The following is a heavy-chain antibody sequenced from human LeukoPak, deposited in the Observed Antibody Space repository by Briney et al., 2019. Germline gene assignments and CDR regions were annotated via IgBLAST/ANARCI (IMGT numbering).Heavy chain of an antibody. Sequence: GGSLRLSYAASGFTFSSYAMSWVRQAPGKGLEWVSAISGNGGSTYYADSVKGRFTISRDNSKNTLYLQMNSLRAEDTAVYYCAKDLFYGSGIGYYYGMDVWGQGTTVTVSS. D-gene: IGHD3-10*01. J-gene: IGHJ6*02. V-gene: IGHV3-23*01. CDR3: AKDLFYGSGIGYYYGMDV. CDR2: ISGNGGST. CDR1: GFTFSSYA.